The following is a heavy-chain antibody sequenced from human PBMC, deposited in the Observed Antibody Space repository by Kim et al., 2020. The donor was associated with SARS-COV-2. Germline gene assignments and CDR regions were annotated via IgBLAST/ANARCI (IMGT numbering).Heavy chain of an antibody. CDR3: AKPGTFGEYGAWYFDL. CDR2: VYTSGTT. J-gene: IGHJ2*01. V-gene: IGHV4-4*07. CDR1: GGSISGSY. D-gene: IGHD4-17*01. Sequence: SETLSLTCTVSGGSISGSYWGWIRQPAGKGLEWIGRVYTSGTTTYNPSLKSRVSMSIDTSRNQFSLKLTSVTAADTAVYYCAKPGTFGEYGAWYFDLWARGTLVTVSS.